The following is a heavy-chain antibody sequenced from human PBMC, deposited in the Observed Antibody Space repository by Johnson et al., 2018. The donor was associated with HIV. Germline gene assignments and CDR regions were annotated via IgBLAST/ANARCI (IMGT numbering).Heavy chain of an antibody. D-gene: IGHD5-24*01. J-gene: IGHJ3*02. V-gene: IGHV3-11*04. CDR2: ISGRGITI. CDR1: GFTFSDSY. Sequence: VQLVESGGGLVQPGRSLRLSCAASGFTFSDSYMSWIRQAPGKGLEWVSYISGRGITIYYSDSVRGRFSISRDNSKNTLYLQMNRLRAEDTAVYYWVRACRDGYTCDAFDIWGQGTMVTVSS. CDR3: VRACRDGYTCDAFDI.